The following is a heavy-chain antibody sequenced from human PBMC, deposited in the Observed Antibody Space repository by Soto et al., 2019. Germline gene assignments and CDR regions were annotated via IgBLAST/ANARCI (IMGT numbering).Heavy chain of an antibody. CDR1: VGSVTNSSYY. J-gene: IGHJ4*02. Sequence: SETLSLTCTVSVGSVTNSSYYWGWIRQSPGKGLEWIGSVYYRGRSYSKSSVKSRVTISVDTSKNRFSLSLNSVTASDTAVYFCVSQRTTVPTQAYFDYWGPGALVTVSS. CDR3: VSQRTTVPTQAYFDY. CDR2: VYYRGRS. D-gene: IGHD4-17*01. V-gene: IGHV4-39*01.